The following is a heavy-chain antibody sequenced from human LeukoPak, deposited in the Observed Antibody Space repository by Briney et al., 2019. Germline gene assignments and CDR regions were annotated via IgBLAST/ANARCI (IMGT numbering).Heavy chain of an antibody. CDR3: ARGPERYYDFWSGPNWFDP. Sequence: GGSLRLSCAASGFTFSSYSMNWVRQVPGKGLEWVSYISSSSTIYYADSVKGRFTISRDNAKNSLYLQMNSLRAEDTAVYYCARGPERYYDFWSGPNWFDPWGQETLVTVSS. V-gene: IGHV3-48*01. CDR2: ISSSSTI. D-gene: IGHD3-3*01. J-gene: IGHJ5*02. CDR1: GFTFSSYS.